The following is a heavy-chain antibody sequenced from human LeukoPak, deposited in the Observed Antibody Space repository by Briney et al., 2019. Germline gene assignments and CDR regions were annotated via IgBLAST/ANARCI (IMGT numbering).Heavy chain of an antibody. CDR2: ISWNSGSI. J-gene: IGHJ4*02. V-gene: IGHV3-9*01. CDR3: AKFSDY. CDR1: GFTFSSYW. Sequence: GGSLRLSCAASGFTFSSYWMHWVRQAPGKGLEWVSGISWNSGSIGYADSVKGRFTISRDNAKNSLYLQMNSLRAEDTALYYCAKFSDYWGQGTLVTVSS.